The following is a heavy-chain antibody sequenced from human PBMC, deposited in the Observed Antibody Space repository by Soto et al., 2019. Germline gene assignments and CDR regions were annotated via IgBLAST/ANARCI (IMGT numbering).Heavy chain of an antibody. CDR2: IIPIFTTA. CDR3: ARGGYYDSRGSYGSAFDL. D-gene: IGHD3-22*01. CDR1: GGTFSSYA. J-gene: IGHJ3*01. V-gene: IGHV1-69*01. Sequence: QMQLVQSGAEVKKPGSSVKVSCKASGGTFSSYAINWVRQAPGQRLEWMGGIIPIFTTANFAQKFQGRVTITADESTSTAYMELSSLRSEDTAVYYCARGGYYDSRGSYGSAFDLWGQGTMVTVSS.